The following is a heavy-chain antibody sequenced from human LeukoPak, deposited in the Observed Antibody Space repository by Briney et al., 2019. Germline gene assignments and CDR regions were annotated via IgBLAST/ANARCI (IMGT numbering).Heavy chain of an antibody. CDR1: GGSISSGGYY. J-gene: IGHJ5*02. D-gene: IGHD6-13*01. CDR3: ARALPAAGTHNWFDP. CDR2: IYYSGST. Sequence: PSQTLSLTCTASGGSISSGGYYWSWIRQHPGKGLEWIGYIYYSGSTYYDPSLKSRVTISVDTSKNQFSLKLSSVTAADTAVYYCARALPAAGTHNWFDPWGQGTLVTVSS. V-gene: IGHV4-31*03.